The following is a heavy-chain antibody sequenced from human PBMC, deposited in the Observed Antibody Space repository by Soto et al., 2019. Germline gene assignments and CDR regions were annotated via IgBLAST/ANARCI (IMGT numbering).Heavy chain of an antibody. Sequence: GGSLRLSCAASGFTVSSNYMSWVRQAPGKGLEWVSVIYSGGSTYYADSVKGRFTISRDNSKNTLYLQMNSLRAEDAVVYYCARDRGSGWYGSFDYWGQGTLVTVSS. J-gene: IGHJ4*02. D-gene: IGHD6-19*01. CDR1: GFTVSSNY. CDR3: ARDRGSGWYGSFDY. CDR2: IYSGGST. V-gene: IGHV3-53*01.